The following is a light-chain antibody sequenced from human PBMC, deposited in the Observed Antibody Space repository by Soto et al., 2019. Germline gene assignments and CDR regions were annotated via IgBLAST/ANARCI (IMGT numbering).Light chain of an antibody. CDR1: QDITNY. Sequence: DLQMTQSPSSLSAFVGDRVTITCQASQDITNYLNWFQQKQGKAPKLLIYDASNLETGVPSRFSGSGSGTDFTFTISSLQPEDIATYYCQQYDNVPWTFGQGTKVEIK. CDR2: DAS. J-gene: IGKJ1*01. V-gene: IGKV1-33*01. CDR3: QQYDNVPWT.